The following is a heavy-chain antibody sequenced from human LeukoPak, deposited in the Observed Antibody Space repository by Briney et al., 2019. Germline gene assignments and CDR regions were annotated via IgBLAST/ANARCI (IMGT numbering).Heavy chain of an antibody. CDR1: GVSITSATW. CDR3: AKAVRVPTLVY. CDR2: IYHSGST. D-gene: IGHD4-23*01. J-gene: IGHJ4*02. Sequence: PSETLSLTCAVSGVSITSATWWSWVRQPPGKGLEWIGEIYHSGSTNYNPSLESRVTISLDKSQNQFSLKLSSMTAADTAVYYCAKAVRVPTLVYWGQGKLVTVSA. V-gene: IGHV4-4*02.